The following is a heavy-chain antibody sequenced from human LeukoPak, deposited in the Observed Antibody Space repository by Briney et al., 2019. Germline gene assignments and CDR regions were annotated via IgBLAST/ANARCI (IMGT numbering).Heavy chain of an antibody. J-gene: IGHJ4*02. CDR3: ARIGYSDYSFAY. V-gene: IGHV3-30*14. CDR1: GFTFSSYA. CDR2: ISSDGNNK. Sequence: GRSLRLSCAASGFTFSSYAMHWVRQAPGKGLEWVAVISSDGNNKYYADSVKGRFTISRDNSKNTLYLQMNSLRAEDTAVYFCARIGYSDYSFAYWGQGTLVTVSS. D-gene: IGHD4-11*01.